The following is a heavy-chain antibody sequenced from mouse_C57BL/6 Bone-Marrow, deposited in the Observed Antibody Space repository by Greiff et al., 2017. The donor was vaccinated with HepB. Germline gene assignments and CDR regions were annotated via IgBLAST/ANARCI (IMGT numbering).Heavy chain of an antibody. D-gene: IGHD2-3*01. J-gene: IGHJ3*01. CDR2: IYPRSGNT. CDR1: GYTFTSYG. CDR3: ADGKGFAY. V-gene: IGHV1-81*01. Sequence: VKLVESGAELARPGASVKLSCKASGYTFTSYGISWVKQRTGQGLEWIGEIYPRSGNTYYNEKFKGKATLTADKSSSTAYMELRSLTSEDSAVYFCADGKGFAYWGQGTLVTVSA.